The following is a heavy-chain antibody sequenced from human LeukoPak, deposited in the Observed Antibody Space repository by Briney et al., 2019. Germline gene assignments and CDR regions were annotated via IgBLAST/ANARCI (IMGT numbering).Heavy chain of an antibody. V-gene: IGHV4-39*07. CDR2: IYYTGST. CDR3: ARGIAAASERAFDV. D-gene: IGHD6-13*01. J-gene: IGHJ3*01. CDR1: GASIGSSTYS. Sequence: SETLSLTCTVSGASIGSSTYSWGWIRQPPGKGLEWIGSIYYTGSTYYNPSLKSRVTISVDTSKNQFSLKFSSVTAADTALYYCARGIAAASERAFDVWGQGTVVTVSS.